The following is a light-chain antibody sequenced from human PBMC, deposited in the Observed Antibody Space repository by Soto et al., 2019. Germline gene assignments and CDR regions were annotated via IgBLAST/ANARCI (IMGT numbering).Light chain of an antibody. V-gene: IGKV3-20*01. CDR2: AAS. CDR1: QSVSSSY. CDR3: QQYGSSPRM. J-gene: IGKJ1*01. Sequence: EIVLTQSPGTLSLSPGERATLSCRASQSVSSSYLAWYQQKPGQAPRPLIYAASSRATGIPDRFSGSGSGTDFTLTISGLEPEDFAVYYCQQYGSSPRMFGQGTKVDIK.